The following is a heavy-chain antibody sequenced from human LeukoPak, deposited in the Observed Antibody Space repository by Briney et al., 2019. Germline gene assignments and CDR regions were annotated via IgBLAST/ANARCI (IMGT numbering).Heavy chain of an antibody. J-gene: IGHJ4*02. CDR1: GGSISSYY. CDR2: IYHSGST. V-gene: IGHV4-59*12. CDR3: ARVGSGSYYAFDY. Sequence: SETLSLTCTVSGGSISSYYWSWVRQPPGKGLEWIGEIYHSGSTNYNPSLKSRVTLSVDKSKNQFSLKLSSVTAADTAVYYCARVGSGSYYAFDYWGQGTLVTVSS. D-gene: IGHD1-26*01.